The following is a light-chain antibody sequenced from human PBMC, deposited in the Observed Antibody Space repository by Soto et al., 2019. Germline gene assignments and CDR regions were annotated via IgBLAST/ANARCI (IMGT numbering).Light chain of an antibody. CDR1: QSIGTS. Sequence: IWMTQSPSLLSASTGDRVTISCRMSQSIGTSLNWYQQKPGKAPKLLIYIASSLQTGVPSRFSGSGSGTHFSLTISSLQPEDLATYFCQQSYSPPWTFGQGSKVDIK. CDR2: IAS. CDR3: QQSYSPPWT. V-gene: IGKV1-39*01. J-gene: IGKJ1*01.